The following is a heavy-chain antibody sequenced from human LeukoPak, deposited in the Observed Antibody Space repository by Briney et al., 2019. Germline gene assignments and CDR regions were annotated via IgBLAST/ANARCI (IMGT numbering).Heavy chain of an antibody. CDR3: AKGPRVPAADYYFDD. CDR1: GFTFSSYA. D-gene: IGHD2-2*01. Sequence: GGSLRLSCAASGFTFSSYAMTWVRQAPGKGLEWVSAISGSGSSAFYADSVKGRFTISRDNSKNMLYLQMNSLRAGDTAVCFCAKGPRVPAADYYFDDWGQGTLVTVSS. J-gene: IGHJ4*02. CDR2: ISGSGSSA. V-gene: IGHV3-23*01.